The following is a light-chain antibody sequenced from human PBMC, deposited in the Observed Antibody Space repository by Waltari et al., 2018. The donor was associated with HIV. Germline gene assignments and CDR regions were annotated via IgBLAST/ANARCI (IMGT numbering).Light chain of an antibody. J-gene: IGLJ3*02. CDR2: EVS. CDR1: SSDVGGYNY. V-gene: IGLV2-14*01. CDR3: SSYTSSSTLNV. Sequence: QSALTQPASVSGSPGQSITISCTGTSSDVGGYNYVSWYQQHPGKAPKLMIYEVSNRPSGVSKRFSGSKSGNTASLTISGLQAEDEADYYCSSYTSSSTLNVFGGGTKLTVL.